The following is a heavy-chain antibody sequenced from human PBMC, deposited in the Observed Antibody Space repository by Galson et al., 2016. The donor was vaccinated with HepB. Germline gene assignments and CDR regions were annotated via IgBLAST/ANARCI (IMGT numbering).Heavy chain of an antibody. CDR2: IGRSGDST. Sequence: SLRLSCAASGFTFRNYGMTWVRQAPGKGLEVVASIGRSGDSTDYADSVKGRFTIYRDNSKNTLSLQMNSLTADDTAIYYCVQGSTAPAVWGKGTTVTVSS. CDR3: VQGSTAPAV. V-gene: IGHV3-23*01. J-gene: IGHJ6*04. D-gene: IGHD3-10*01. CDR1: GFTFRNYG.